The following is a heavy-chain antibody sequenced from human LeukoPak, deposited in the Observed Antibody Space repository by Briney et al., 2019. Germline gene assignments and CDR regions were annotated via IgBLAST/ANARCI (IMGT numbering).Heavy chain of an antibody. CDR1: GFTFGSYA. J-gene: IGHJ4*02. Sequence: PSGGSLRLSCAASGFTFGSYAMTWVRQAPGKGLEWVSVISGIGVATYYADSVKGRFTISRDNSKNTLYLQMNSLRAEDTAVYYCAKRAVTTFSPGFHYWGQGTLVTVSS. CDR3: AKRAVTTFSPGFHY. CDR2: ISGIGVAT. D-gene: IGHD4-17*01. V-gene: IGHV3-23*01.